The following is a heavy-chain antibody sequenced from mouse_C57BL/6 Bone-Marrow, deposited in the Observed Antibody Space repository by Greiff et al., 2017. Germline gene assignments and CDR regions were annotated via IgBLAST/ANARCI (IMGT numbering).Heavy chain of an antibody. V-gene: IGHV5-4*01. Sequence: EVQRVESGEGLVKPGGSLKLSCAASGFTFSSYAMSWVRQTPEKRLEWVATISDGGSYTYYPDNVKGRFTISRDNAKNNLYLQMSHLKSEDTAMYYCARDDETGAYWGQGTLVTVSA. CDR2: ISDGGSYT. CDR1: GFTFSSYA. CDR3: ARDDETGAY. J-gene: IGHJ3*01.